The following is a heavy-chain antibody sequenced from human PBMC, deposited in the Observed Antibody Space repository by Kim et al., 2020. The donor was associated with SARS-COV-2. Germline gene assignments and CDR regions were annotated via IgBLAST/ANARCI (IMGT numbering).Heavy chain of an antibody. Sequence: SETLSLTCTVSGYSISSGYYWGWIRQPPGKGLEWIGSIYHSGSTYYNPSLKSRVTISVDTSKNQFSLKLSSVTAADTAVYYCARAGYYDSSGYLDWGQGTLVTVSS. V-gene: IGHV4-38-2*02. J-gene: IGHJ4*02. CDR2: IYHSGST. CDR3: ARAGYYDSSGYLD. D-gene: IGHD3-22*01. CDR1: GYSISSGYY.